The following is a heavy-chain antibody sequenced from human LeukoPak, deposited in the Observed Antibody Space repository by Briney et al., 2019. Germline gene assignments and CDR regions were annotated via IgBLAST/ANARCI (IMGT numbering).Heavy chain of an antibody. V-gene: IGHV3-23*01. CDR1: GFTFSSYA. CDR3: AKDVEQWLVRRFDY. D-gene: IGHD6-19*01. CDR2: ISGSGGST. J-gene: IGHJ4*02. Sequence: GGSLRLSCAASGFTFSSYAMSWVRQAPGKGLEWVSAISGSGGSTYYADSVKGRFTISRDNSKNTLYLQMNSLRAEDTAVYYCAKDVEQWLVRRFDYWGQGTLVTVST.